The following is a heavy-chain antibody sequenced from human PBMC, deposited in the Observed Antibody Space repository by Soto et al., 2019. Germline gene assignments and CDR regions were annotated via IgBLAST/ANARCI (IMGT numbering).Heavy chain of an antibody. J-gene: IGHJ4*02. CDR3: ARFGRRLSAPVFDY. V-gene: IGHV4-59*01. Sequence: QVQLQESGPGLAKPSETLSLTCVVSGGSISSYYWSWIRQPPGKGLEWIGYIHSAGSTDYNPSLTSRVTXXVXTXXNQFSLKPTSVTAADTAVYYCARFGRRLSAPVFDYWGQGFLVTVSS. D-gene: IGHD6-25*01. CDR1: GGSISSYY. CDR2: IHSAGST.